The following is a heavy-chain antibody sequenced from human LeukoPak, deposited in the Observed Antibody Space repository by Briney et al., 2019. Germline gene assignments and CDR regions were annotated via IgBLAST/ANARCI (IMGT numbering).Heavy chain of an antibody. Sequence: GRSLRLSCAASGFTFSSYAMHWVRQAPGKGLEWVAVISYDGSNKYYADSVKGRFTISRDNSKNTLYLQMNSLRAEDTAVYYCARADGSGSYDAFDIWGQGTMVTVSS. J-gene: IGHJ3*02. V-gene: IGHV3-30-3*01. CDR2: ISYDGSNK. D-gene: IGHD3-10*01. CDR1: GFTFSSYA. CDR3: ARADGSGSYDAFDI.